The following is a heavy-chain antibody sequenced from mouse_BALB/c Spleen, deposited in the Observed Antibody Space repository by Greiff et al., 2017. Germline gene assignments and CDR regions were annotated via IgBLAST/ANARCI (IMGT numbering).Heavy chain of an antibody. CDR3: ARICDGYGSYAMDY. J-gene: IGHJ4*01. CDR2: IDPANGNT. D-gene: IGHD2-3*01. V-gene: IGHV14-3*02. Sequence: EVQLQQSGAELVKPGASVKLSCTASGFNIKDTYMHWVKQRPEQGLEWIGRIDPANGNTKYDPKFQGKATITADTSSNTAYLQLSSLTSEDTAVYYCARICDGYGSYAMDYWGQGTSVTVSS. CDR1: GFNIKDTY.